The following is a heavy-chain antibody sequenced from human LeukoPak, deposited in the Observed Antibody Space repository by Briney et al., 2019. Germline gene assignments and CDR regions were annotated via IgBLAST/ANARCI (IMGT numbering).Heavy chain of an antibody. CDR2: IYYSGST. J-gene: IGHJ6*02. CDR1: GGSISSYY. Sequence: SETLSLTCTVSGGSISSYYWSWIRQPPGKGLEWIGYIYYSGSTNYNPSLKSRVTISVDTSKNQFSLKLSSVTAADTAVYYCARHLGPSSWDPYYYYGMDVWGQGTTVTVSS. D-gene: IGHD6-13*01. CDR3: ARHLGPSSWDPYYYYGMDV. V-gene: IGHV4-59*01.